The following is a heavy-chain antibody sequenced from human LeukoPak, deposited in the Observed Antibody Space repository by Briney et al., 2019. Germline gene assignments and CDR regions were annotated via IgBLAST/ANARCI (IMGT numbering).Heavy chain of an antibody. V-gene: IGHV4-39*07. J-gene: IGHJ4*02. CDR3: ATDLYSSGWYAPIGGRAFDY. CDR2: IYHSGST. D-gene: IGHD6-19*01. Sequence: SETLSLTCTVSGGSISSSSYYWGWSRQPPGKGLEWIGRIYHSGSTYYNPSLKSRVTISVDTSKNQFSLKLSSVTAADTAVYYCATDLYSSGWYAPIGGRAFDYWGQGTLVTVSS. CDR1: GGSISSSSYY.